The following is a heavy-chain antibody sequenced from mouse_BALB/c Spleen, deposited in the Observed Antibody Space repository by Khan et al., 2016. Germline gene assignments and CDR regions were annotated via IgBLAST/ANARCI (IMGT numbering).Heavy chain of an antibody. CDR2: IRSKSNNYAT. CDR3: VGHGRDAPYAMDY. J-gene: IGHJ4*01. V-gene: IGHV10-1*02. D-gene: IGHD1-1*02. Sequence: EVQLVESGGGLVQPKGSLKLSCAATGFTFNTYAMNWVRQAPGKGLEWVARIRSKSNNYATYYADSVKDRFTISRDDSQSMLYLQMNNLKTEDTAMYCSVGHGRDAPYAMDYWSQGTSVTVSS. CDR1: GFTFNTYA.